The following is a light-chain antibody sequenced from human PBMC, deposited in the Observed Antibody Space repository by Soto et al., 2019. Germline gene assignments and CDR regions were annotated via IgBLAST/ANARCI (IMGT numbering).Light chain of an antibody. J-gene: IGKJ1*01. Sequence: DIQMTQSPSSLSASIGDRVTITCRASQSISSYLNWYQQKPGKAPKLLVYAASSLQGGVPSRFSGSGSGTDFTLTISSLQPEDFATYYCQQYNGYPWTFGQGTKVDIK. CDR1: QSISSY. CDR3: QQYNGYPWT. CDR2: AAS. V-gene: IGKV1-39*01.